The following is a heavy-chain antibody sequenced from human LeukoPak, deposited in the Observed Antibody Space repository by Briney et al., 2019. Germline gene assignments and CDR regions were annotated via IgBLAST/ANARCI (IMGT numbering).Heavy chain of an antibody. D-gene: IGHD4-17*01. CDR2: IKQDGSEK. CDR3: AKGDDYGDFPDY. CDR1: RFTFTTYW. J-gene: IGHJ4*02. Sequence: GGSLRLSCAASRFTFTTYWMSWVRQPPGKGLEWEANIKQDGSEKYYVDSVKGRFTISRDNAKNSLYLQMNSLRAEDTAVYYCAKGDDYGDFPDYWGQGTLVTVSS. V-gene: IGHV3-7*03.